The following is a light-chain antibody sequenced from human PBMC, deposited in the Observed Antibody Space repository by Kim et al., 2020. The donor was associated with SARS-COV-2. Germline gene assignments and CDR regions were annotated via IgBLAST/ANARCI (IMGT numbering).Light chain of an antibody. CDR3: HVWDSSSDHPV. CDR2: HDS. V-gene: IGLV3-21*04. Sequence: SYELTQPPSVSVAPGKTASITCGGNNIGSKSVHWYRQKPGQAPVLVIYHDSDRPSGIPERFSGSNSANTATLTISRVEAGDEADYYCHVWDSSSDHPVFGGGTQLTVL. CDR1: NIGSKS. J-gene: IGLJ3*02.